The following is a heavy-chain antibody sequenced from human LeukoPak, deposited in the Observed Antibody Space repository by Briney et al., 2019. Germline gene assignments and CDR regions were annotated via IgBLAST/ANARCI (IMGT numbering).Heavy chain of an antibody. CDR2: ISASGVST. J-gene: IGHJ4*02. CDR3: AKDLRFRGASGY. CDR1: GFTFSSYA. Sequence: GGSLRLSCAASGFTFSSYAMSWVRQAPGTGLEWVSTISASGVSTYFADSVKGRFTISRDNSKNTLYLQMNSLTAEDTAVYYCAKDLRFRGASGYWGQGTLVTVSS. D-gene: IGHD3-10*01. V-gene: IGHV3-23*01.